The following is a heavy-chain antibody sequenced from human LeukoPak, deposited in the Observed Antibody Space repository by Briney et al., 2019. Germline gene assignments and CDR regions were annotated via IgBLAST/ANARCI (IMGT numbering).Heavy chain of an antibody. CDR1: GFTFSTYN. CDR3: ARVRSTYYFDY. D-gene: IGHD2-2*01. V-gene: IGHV3-48*02. CDR2: ITPSGSAL. J-gene: IGHJ4*02. Sequence: GGSLRLSCAVSGFTFSTYNMGWVRQAPGEGLEWVSYITPSGSALYYADSVTGRFTISRDNANNSLYLQVNSLRDEDTAIYYCARVRSTYYFDYWGQGTLVTVSS.